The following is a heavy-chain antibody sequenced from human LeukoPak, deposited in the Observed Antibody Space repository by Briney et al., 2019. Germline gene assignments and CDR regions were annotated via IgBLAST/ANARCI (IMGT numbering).Heavy chain of an antibody. CDR3: AVTITMVRGVMAFDY. V-gene: IGHV3-9*03. J-gene: IGHJ4*02. CDR1: GFTFDDYA. Sequence: GRSLRLSCAASGFTFDDYAMHWVRQAPGKGLEWVSGISWNSGSIGYADSVKGRFTISRDNAKNSLYLQMNSLRAEDMALYYCAVTITMVRGVMAFDYWGQGTLVTGSS. D-gene: IGHD3-10*01. CDR2: ISWNSGSI.